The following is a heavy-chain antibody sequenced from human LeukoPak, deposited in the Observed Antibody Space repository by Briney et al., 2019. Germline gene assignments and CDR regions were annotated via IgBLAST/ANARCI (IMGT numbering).Heavy chain of an antibody. CDR1: GFTVSSNY. J-gene: IGHJ5*02. CDR2: ISGSGGST. Sequence: GGSLRLSCAASGFTVSSNYMSWVRQAPGKGLEWVSVISGSGGSTYYADSVKGRFTISRDNSKNTLYLQMNSLRAEDTAVYYCAKGAIAVAGFNWFDPWGQGTLVTVSS. V-gene: IGHV3-23*01. D-gene: IGHD6-19*01. CDR3: AKGAIAVAGFNWFDP.